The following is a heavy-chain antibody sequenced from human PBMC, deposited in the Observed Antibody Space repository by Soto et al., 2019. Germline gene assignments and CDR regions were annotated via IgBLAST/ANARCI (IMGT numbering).Heavy chain of an antibody. V-gene: IGHV3-15*07. D-gene: IGHD6-19*01. Sequence: EVQLLESGGGLVKPGGSLRLSCAASGFTFSNAWMNWVRQAPGKGLEWVGRIKSKTDGGTTDYAAPVKGRFTISRDDSKNTLYLQMNSRKTPDTAVYYCSTVTVAHEYYYGIDVWGQGTTVTVSS. CDR2: IKSKTDGGTT. CDR3: STVTVAHEYYYGIDV. CDR1: GFTFSNAW. J-gene: IGHJ6*02.